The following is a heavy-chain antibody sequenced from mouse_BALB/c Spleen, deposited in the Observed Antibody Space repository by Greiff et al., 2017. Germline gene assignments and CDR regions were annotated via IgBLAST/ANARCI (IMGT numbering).Heavy chain of an antibody. Sequence: VKLVESGAELVRPGSSVKISCKASGYAFSSYWMNWVKQRPGQGLEWIGQIYPGDGDTNYNGKFKGKATLTADKSSSTAYMQLSSLTSEDSAVYFCARDGYDLAYWGQGTLVTVSA. CDR1: GYAFSSYW. V-gene: IGHV1-80*01. CDR2: IYPGDGDT. J-gene: IGHJ3*01. CDR3: ARDGYDLAY. D-gene: IGHD2-2*01.